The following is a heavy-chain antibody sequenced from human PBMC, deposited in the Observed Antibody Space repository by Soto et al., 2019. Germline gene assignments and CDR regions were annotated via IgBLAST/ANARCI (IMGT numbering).Heavy chain of an antibody. CDR2: IRYDGSEE. CDR3: SKDWQLVSRDTFYSYMDV. D-gene: IGHD3-9*01. J-gene: IGHJ6*03. V-gene: IGHV3-30*02. Sequence: GGSLRLSCAASASIFKGHGMHWVRQAPGKGLEWVAIIRYDGSEEHYGDSVKGRFTISRDNSENNVFLQMTSMRFEDTAIYYCSKDWQLVSRDTFYSYMDVCGKGTRVTVSS. CDR1: ASIFKGHG.